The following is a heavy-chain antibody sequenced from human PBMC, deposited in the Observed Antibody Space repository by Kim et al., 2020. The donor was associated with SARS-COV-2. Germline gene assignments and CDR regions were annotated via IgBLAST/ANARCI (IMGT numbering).Heavy chain of an antibody. CDR1: GYTFTSYA. Sequence: ASVKVSCKASGYTFTSYAMHWVRQAPGQRLEWMGWINAGNGNTKYSQKFQGRVTITRDTSASTAYMELSSLRSEDTAVYYCARAPPGDYCTNGVCYMGRWFDPWGQGTLVTVSS. V-gene: IGHV1-3*01. CDR2: INAGNGNT. J-gene: IGHJ5*02. CDR3: ARAPPGDYCTNGVCYMGRWFDP. D-gene: IGHD2-8*01.